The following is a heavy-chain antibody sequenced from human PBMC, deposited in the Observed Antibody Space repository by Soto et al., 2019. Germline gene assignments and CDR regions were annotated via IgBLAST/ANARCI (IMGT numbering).Heavy chain of an antibody. CDR2: INSDGSST. V-gene: IGHV3-74*01. CDR3: ARASIGRGYDFDY. Sequence: EVQLVESGGGLVQPGGSLRLSCAASGFTFSSYWMHWVRQAPGKGLVWVSRINSDGSSTSYADSVKGRFTISRDNAKNALYLQMNSLRAEDTAVYYCARASIGRGYDFDYWGQGTLVTVSS. D-gene: IGHD5-12*01. CDR1: GFTFSSYW. J-gene: IGHJ4*02.